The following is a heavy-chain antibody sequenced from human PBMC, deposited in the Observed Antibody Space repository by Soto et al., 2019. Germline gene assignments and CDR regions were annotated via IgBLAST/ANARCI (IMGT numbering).Heavy chain of an antibody. CDR2: IYWDNDN. Sequence: QITLKESGPTLVKPTQPLTLTCTFSGFSLSTSGVGVGWIRQPPGKAPEWLALIYWDNDNRYSPSLKSRLTITKDTSKNQVVLTMTNMDPVDTATYYCAHMSIFRAKYYYGMDVWGQGTTVTVSS. J-gene: IGHJ6*02. V-gene: IGHV2-5*02. D-gene: IGHD6-6*01. CDR3: AHMSIFRAKYYYGMDV. CDR1: GFSLSTSGVG.